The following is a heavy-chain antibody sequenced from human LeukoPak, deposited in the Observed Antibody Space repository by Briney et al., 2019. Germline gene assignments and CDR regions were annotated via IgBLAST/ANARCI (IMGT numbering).Heavy chain of an antibody. V-gene: IGHV3-38-3*01. J-gene: IGHJ4*02. CDR2: ISGGST. Sequence: GGSLRLSCTASGFTFGDYAMSWVRQAPGKGLEWVSSISGGSTYYADSRKGRFTISRDNSKNTLHLQMNSLRAEDTAVYYCKNVEGAWEATDFDYWGQGTLVTVSS. CDR1: GFTFGDYA. D-gene: IGHD1-26*01. CDR3: KNVEGAWEATDFDY.